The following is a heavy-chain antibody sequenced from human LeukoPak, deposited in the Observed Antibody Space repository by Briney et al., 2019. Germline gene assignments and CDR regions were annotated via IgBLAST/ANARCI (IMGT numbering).Heavy chain of an antibody. D-gene: IGHD6-13*01. V-gene: IGHV1-18*01. Sequence: ATVKLSCKASGYTFTSYGISWVRQAPAQGLAWMGWISAYNGKTNHAQNFQGRVTMTTDTSTSTAYMELRSLRSDDTAVYYCARDGKQQLGFDYWGQGTLVTVSS. CDR1: GYTFTSYG. CDR3: ARDGKQQLGFDY. J-gene: IGHJ4*02. CDR2: ISAYNGKT.